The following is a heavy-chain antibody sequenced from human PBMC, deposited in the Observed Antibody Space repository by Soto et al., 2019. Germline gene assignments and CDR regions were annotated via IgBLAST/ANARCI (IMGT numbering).Heavy chain of an antibody. D-gene: IGHD3-22*01. Sequence: SVKVSCKASGGTFSSYAISWVRQAPGQGLEWMGGIIPIFGTANYAQKFQGRVTITADESTSTAYMELSSLRSEDTAVYYCARFTDYYDSSGYAYFDPWGQGTLVTVSS. V-gene: IGHV1-69*13. CDR3: ARFTDYYDSSGYAYFDP. CDR2: IIPIFGTA. CDR1: GGTFSSYA. J-gene: IGHJ5*02.